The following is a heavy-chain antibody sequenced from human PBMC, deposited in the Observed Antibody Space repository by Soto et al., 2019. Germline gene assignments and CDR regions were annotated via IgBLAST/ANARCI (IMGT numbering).Heavy chain of an antibody. V-gene: IGHV1-18*01. CDR3: ARDHWEGYSGEVEDDAFES. D-gene: IGHD2-21*01. CDR1: GYTFTSFG. CDR2: ISPYNGNT. Sequence: GASVKVSCKASGYTFTSFGISWVRQAPGQGLEWMGWISPYNGNTNYAQKLQGRVTMTTDTSTSTAYMELRSLRSDDTAVYYCARDHWEGYSGEVEDDAFESWGKGTMVTV. J-gene: IGHJ3*02.